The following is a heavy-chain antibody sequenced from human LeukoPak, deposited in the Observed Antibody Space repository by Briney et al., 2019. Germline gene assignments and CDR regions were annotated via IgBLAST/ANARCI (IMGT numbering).Heavy chain of an antibody. CDR3: ARNSRTAMLYAGLFDY. CDR1: GFTFSSYP. V-gene: IGHV3-23*01. CDR2: ISNGGSSA. D-gene: IGHD5-18*01. Sequence: GGSLRLTCAASGFTFSSYPMSWVRQAPGEGLQWVSAISNGGSSAYYADSVKGRFTISRDNAKNSLYLQMNSLRAEDTAVYYCARNSRTAMLYAGLFDYWGQGTLVTVSS. J-gene: IGHJ4*02.